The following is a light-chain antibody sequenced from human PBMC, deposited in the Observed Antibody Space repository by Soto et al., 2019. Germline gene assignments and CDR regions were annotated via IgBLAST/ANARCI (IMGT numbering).Light chain of an antibody. CDR2: KTS. Sequence: DIQMTQSPSALSASVGDRVTITCRASQSINNWLAWYQQKPGKAPKLLIYKTSDLESGVPSRFSGSGSGTEFSLTISRLQPDDFATYYCQQYRSFSLTFGGGTRVEVK. CDR1: QSINNW. J-gene: IGKJ4*01. CDR3: QQYRSFSLT. V-gene: IGKV1-5*03.